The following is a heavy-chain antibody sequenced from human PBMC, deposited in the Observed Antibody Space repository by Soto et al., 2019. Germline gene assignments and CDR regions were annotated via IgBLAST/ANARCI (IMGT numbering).Heavy chain of an antibody. CDR2: IYYSGST. J-gene: IGHJ4*02. V-gene: IGHV4-61*01. D-gene: IGHD6-13*01. Sequence: SETLSLTCTVSGGSVSSGSYYWSWIRQPPGKGLEWIGYIYYSGSTNYNPSLKSRVTISVDASKNQFSLKLSSVTAADTAVYCCATARGYSSSWYGGVGYFDYWGQGTLVTVSS. CDR3: ATARGYSSSWYGGVGYFDY. CDR1: GGSVSSGSYY.